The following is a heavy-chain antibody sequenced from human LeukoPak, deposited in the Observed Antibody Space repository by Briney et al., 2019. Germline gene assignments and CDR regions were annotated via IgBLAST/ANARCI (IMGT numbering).Heavy chain of an antibody. D-gene: IGHD2-2*01. V-gene: IGHV3-30*04. CDR1: GFTFSSYA. CDR2: ISYDGSNK. CDR3: ARIGCSSTSCYVGNYFDY. J-gene: IGHJ4*02. Sequence: GRSLRLSCAASGFTFSSYAMHWVRQAPGKGLEWVAVISYDGSNKYYADSVKGRFTISRDNSKNTLYLQMNSLRAEDTAVYYCARIGCSSTSCYVGNYFDYWGQETLVTVSS.